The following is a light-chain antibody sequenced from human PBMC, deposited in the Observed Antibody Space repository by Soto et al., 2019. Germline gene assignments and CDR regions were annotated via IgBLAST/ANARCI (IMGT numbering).Light chain of an antibody. V-gene: IGKV3-20*01. CDR3: QQYDSWT. Sequence: EIVLTQSPAILSVSPGERVTLSCGATQTVSTNLAWYQQRPGQAPRLLIDGASSRATGVPDRFSGSGSGTDFTLTISRLEPEDFAVYYCQQYDSWTFGQGTKVDIK. J-gene: IGKJ1*01. CDR1: QTVSTN. CDR2: GAS.